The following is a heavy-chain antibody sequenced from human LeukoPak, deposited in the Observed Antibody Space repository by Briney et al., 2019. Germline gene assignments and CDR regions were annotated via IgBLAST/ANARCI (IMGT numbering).Heavy chain of an antibody. CDR3: AREGEIGWVDY. J-gene: IGHJ4*02. CDR1: GFTFSNYA. Sequence: GGSLRLSCAASGFTFSNYAMHWVRQAPGEGLEWVAVISYDGSNKYYADSVKGRFTISRDNSKNTLYLQMNSLRAEDTAVYYCAREGEIGWVDYWGQGTLVTVSS. D-gene: IGHD2/OR15-2a*01. CDR2: ISYDGSNK. V-gene: IGHV3-30*04.